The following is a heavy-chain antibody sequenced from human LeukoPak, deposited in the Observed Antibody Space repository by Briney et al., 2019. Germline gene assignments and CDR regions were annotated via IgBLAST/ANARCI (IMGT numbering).Heavy chain of an antibody. CDR2: ISSSSSYI. J-gene: IGHJ4*02. Sequence: GGSLRLSCAASGFTFSSYSMNWVRQAPGKGLEWVSSISSSSSYIYYADSVKGRFTISRDNARNSLYLQMNSLRAEDTAVYYCAGGSRGYCSSASCPFYFDYWGQGTLVTVSS. V-gene: IGHV3-21*01. CDR1: GFTFSSYS. CDR3: AGGSRGYCSSASCPFYFDY. D-gene: IGHD2-2*01.